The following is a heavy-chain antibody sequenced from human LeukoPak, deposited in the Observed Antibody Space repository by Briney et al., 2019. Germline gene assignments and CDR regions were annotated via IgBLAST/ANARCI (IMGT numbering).Heavy chain of an antibody. J-gene: IGHJ5*02. CDR2: ISPYSGNT. D-gene: IGHD3-10*01. Sequence: ASVKVSCKASGYTFTGYYMYWVRQAPGQGLEWMGWISPYSGNTNYAQELQGRVTMTTDTSTSTAYMELRSLRSDDTAVYYCARGELWFGEFDPWGQGTLVTVSS. V-gene: IGHV1-18*04. CDR1: GYTFTGYY. CDR3: ARGELWFGEFDP.